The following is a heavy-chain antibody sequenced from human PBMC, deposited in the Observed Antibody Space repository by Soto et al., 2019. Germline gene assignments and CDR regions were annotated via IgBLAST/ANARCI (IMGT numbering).Heavy chain of an antibody. CDR3: ARDERGIAAAGGFDP. J-gene: IGHJ5*02. CDR2: IYYSGST. D-gene: IGHD6-13*01. V-gene: IGHV4-31*03. CDR1: GGSISSGGYY. Sequence: SETLSLTCTVSGGSISSGGYYWSWIRQHPGKGLEWIGYIYYSGSTYYNPSLKSRVTISVDTSKNQFSLKLSSVTAADTAVYYCARDERGIAAAGGFDPWGQGTQVTVSS.